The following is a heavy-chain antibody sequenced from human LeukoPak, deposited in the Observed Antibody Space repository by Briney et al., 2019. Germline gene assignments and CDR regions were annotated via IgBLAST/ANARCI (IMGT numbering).Heavy chain of an antibody. CDR1: GSSINSVYS. V-gene: IGHV4-38-2*02. Sequence: PSETLSLTCTVFGSSINSVYSWGWIRQPPGKGLEWIGSIYHNGNTYYNSSLKSRVTISVHTSENQFSLKLSSVTAADTAVYYCASYKTYYDSSCNPFDYWGQGTLVTVSS. CDR2: IYHNGNT. J-gene: IGHJ4*02. D-gene: IGHD3-22*01. CDR3: ASYKTYYDSSCNPFDY.